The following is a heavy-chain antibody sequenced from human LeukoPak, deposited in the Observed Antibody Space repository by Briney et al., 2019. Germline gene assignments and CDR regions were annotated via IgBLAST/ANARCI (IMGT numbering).Heavy chain of an antibody. J-gene: IGHJ4*02. CDR3: ARVAQQLAVDY. D-gene: IGHD6-6*01. CDR1: GGSISSYY. V-gene: IGHV4-59*12. CDR2: IYHSGST. Sequence: PSETLSLTCTVSGGSISSYYWSWIRQPPGKGLEWIGYIYHSGSTYYNPSLKSRVTISVDRSKNQFSLKLSSVTAADTAVYYCARVAQQLAVDYWGQGTLVTVSS.